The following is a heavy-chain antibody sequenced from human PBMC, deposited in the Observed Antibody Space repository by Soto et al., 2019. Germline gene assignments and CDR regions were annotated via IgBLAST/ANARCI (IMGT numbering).Heavy chain of an antibody. CDR2: ISSSSSYI. D-gene: IGHD3-3*01. CDR3: ARDAIFGVVIHRYNWFDP. V-gene: IGHV3-21*01. CDR1: GFTFSSYS. J-gene: IGHJ5*02. Sequence: PGGSLRLSCAASGFTFSSYSMNWVRQAPGKGLEWVSSISSSSSYIYYADSVKGRFTISRDNAKNSLYLQMNSLRAEDTAVYYCARDAIFGVVIHRYNWFDPWGQGTLVTVS.